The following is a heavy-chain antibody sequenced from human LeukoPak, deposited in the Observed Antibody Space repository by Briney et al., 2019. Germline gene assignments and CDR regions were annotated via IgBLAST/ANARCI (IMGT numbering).Heavy chain of an antibody. D-gene: IGHD6-19*01. V-gene: IGHV4-39*07. J-gene: IGHJ5*02. CDR1: DDSISDYY. Sequence: PSETLSLTCTVSDDSISDYYRGWIRQPPGKGPEWIGSIYYSGSTNYNPSLKSRVTISLDTSKNQFSLKLSSVTAADTAVYYCASVRGYSSGWYASGFDPWGQGTLVTVSS. CDR3: ASVRGYSSGWYASGFDP. CDR2: IYYSGST.